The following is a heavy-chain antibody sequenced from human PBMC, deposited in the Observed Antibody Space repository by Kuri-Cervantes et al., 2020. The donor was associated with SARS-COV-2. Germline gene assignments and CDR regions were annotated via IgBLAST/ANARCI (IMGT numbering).Heavy chain of an antibody. CDR3: ARAGLKDTAMVDL. Sequence: GESLKISCAASGFTFRSYDMHWVRQVTGKGLEWVSGIGTADDTYYPDSVKGRFTISRDNAKNSLYLQMNSLRAGDTAVYYCARAGLKDTAMVDLWGQGALVTGSS. CDR2: IGTADDT. J-gene: IGHJ5*02. D-gene: IGHD5-18*01. V-gene: IGHV3-13*01. CDR1: GFTFRSYD.